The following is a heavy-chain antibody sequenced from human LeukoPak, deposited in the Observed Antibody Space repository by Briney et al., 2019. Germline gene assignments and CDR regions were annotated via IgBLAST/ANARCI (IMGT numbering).Heavy chain of an antibody. Sequence: PGGSLRLSCAASGFTFSSYSMNWVRQAPGKGLEWVSYISSSSSYIYYADSVKGRFTISRDNAKNSLYLQMNSLRAEVSAVYYCARVVAGYFDYWGQGTLVTVSS. J-gene: IGHJ4*02. V-gene: IGHV3-21*01. CDR3: ARVVAGYFDY. CDR1: GFTFSSYS. CDR2: ISSSSSYI. D-gene: IGHD6-19*01.